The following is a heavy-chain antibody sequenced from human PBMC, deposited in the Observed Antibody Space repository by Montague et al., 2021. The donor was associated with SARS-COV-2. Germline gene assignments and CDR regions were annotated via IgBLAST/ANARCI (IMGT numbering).Heavy chain of an antibody. CDR2: IYYSGST. CDR3: ARHRAGIVVVVAASYWYFDL. V-gene: IGHV4-39*01. CDR1: GGSISSSSYY. D-gene: IGHD2-15*01. Sequence: SETLSLTCTVSGGSISSSSYYWGWIRQPPGKGLEWIGSIYYSGSTYYNPSLKSRVTISVDTSKNQFSLKLSSVTAADTAVYYCARHRAGIVVVVAASYWYFDLGGRGTLVTVSS. J-gene: IGHJ2*01.